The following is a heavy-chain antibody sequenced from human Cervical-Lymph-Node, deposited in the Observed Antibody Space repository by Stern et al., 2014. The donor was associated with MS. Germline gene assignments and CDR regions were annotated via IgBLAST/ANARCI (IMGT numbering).Heavy chain of an antibody. CDR3: ARGNYDVLTDNGGHGFDI. J-gene: IGHJ3*02. D-gene: IGHD3-9*01. Sequence: QVQLQESGPGLVKPSQTLSLTCTVSGGSISSGNYYWSWIRQPAGEGLEWIGRIYSSGSTQYNPPLQSRVTISADTSTNHFSLRLSSVTAADTAVYYCARGNYDVLTDNGGHGFDIWGQGTMVTVSS. CDR1: GGSISSGNYY. V-gene: IGHV4-61*02. CDR2: IYSSGST.